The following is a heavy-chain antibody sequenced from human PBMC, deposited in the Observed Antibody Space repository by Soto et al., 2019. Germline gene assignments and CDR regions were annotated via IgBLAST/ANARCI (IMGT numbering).Heavy chain of an antibody. CDR1: GGSISSYY. CDR3: ASIKLERHDRLDP. Sequence: SETLSLTCTVSGGSISSYYWSWIRQPPGKGLEWIGYIYYSGSTNYNPSLKSRVTISVDTSKNQFSLKLSSVTAADTAVYYCASIKLERHDRLDPRGQGTLVTVSS. D-gene: IGHD1-1*01. J-gene: IGHJ5*02. V-gene: IGHV4-59*01. CDR2: IYYSGST.